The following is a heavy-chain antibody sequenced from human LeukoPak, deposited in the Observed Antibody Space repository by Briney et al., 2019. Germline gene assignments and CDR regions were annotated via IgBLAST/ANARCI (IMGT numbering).Heavy chain of an antibody. Sequence: AGGSLRLSCAASGFTFSSYAMSWVRQAPGKGLEWVSAISGSGGSTYYADSVKGRFTISRDNSKNTLYLQMNSLRAEDTAVYYCARNKYYYDSSGYPDYWGQGTLGTVSS. J-gene: IGHJ4*02. CDR3: ARNKYYYDSSGYPDY. V-gene: IGHV3-23*01. CDR1: GFTFSSYA. CDR2: ISGSGGST. D-gene: IGHD3-22*01.